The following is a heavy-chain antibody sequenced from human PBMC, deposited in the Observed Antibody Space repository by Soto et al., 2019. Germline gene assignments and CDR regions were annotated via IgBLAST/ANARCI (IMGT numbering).Heavy chain of an antibody. D-gene: IGHD4-17*01. CDR2: IYYSGST. Sequence: QVRLEESGPGLVKPSETLSLIYSVSGGSVNNANYFWNWIRHHPENGLEWIGYIYYSGSTRYNPSFKTRATLSIDTSKNQFSLRLNSVTVADTTVYFCARDADYGGSRGGMDVWGRGTTVTVSS. V-gene: IGHV4-31*03. J-gene: IGHJ6*02. CDR1: GGSVNNANYF. CDR3: ARDADYGGSRGGMDV.